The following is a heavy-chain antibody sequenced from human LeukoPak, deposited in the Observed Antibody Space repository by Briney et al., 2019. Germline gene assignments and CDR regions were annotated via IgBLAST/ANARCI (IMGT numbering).Heavy chain of an antibody. CDR2: IQYDGINK. Sequence: GGSLRLSCAASGFTFSSYGMHWVRQAPGKGLEWVTFIQYDGINKYYADSVRGRFIIFRDNSKNTLYLQMNSLTTEDTAIYYCAKHKESYYDYWGQGTLVSVSS. CDR3: AKHKESYYDY. CDR1: GFTFSSYG. J-gene: IGHJ4*02. V-gene: IGHV3-30*02.